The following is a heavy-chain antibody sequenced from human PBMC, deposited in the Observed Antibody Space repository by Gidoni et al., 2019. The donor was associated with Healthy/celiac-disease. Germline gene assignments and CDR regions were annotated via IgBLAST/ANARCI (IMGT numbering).Heavy chain of an antibody. J-gene: IGHJ4*02. CDR1: GFPFSSYA. D-gene: IGHD2-2*02. Sequence: EVQLLASGGGLVQPGGSLRLSCAASGFPFSSYAMSWVRQVPGKGLEWVSAISGSGCSTYYADSVKGRFTISRDNSKNTLYLQMNSLRAEDTAVYYCAKDLYPGQAAIAWDNDYWGQGTLVTVSS. V-gene: IGHV3-23*01. CDR2: ISGSGCST. CDR3: AKDLYPGQAAIAWDNDY.